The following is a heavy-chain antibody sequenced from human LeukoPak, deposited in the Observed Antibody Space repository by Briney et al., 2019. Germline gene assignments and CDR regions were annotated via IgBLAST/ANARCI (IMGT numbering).Heavy chain of an antibody. CDR2: INTNTGNP. Sequence: GASVKVSCKASGYTFTSYAMNWVRQAPGQGLEWMGWINTNTGNPTYAQGFTGRFVFSLDTSVSTAYLQISSLKAEDTAVYYCARGGPYSSGWYGGYYYYYYYMDVWGKGTTVTVSS. CDR1: GYTFTSYA. V-gene: IGHV7-4-1*02. J-gene: IGHJ6*03. CDR3: ARGGPYSSGWYGGYYYYYYYMDV. D-gene: IGHD6-19*01.